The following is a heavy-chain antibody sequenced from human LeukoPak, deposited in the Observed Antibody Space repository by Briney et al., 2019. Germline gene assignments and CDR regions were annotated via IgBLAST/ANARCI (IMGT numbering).Heavy chain of an antibody. CDR2: INSDGSGT. V-gene: IGHV3-74*01. CDR3: AREILAPGKAHDY. J-gene: IGHJ4*02. Sequence: PGGSLRLSCAASGFTFSNYWMHWVRQTPGKGLVWVSHINSDGSGTNYADSVKGRFTISRDNAKNTLFLQINSLRAEDTAVYYCAREILAPGKAHDYWGQGTLVTVSS. CDR1: GFTFSNYW.